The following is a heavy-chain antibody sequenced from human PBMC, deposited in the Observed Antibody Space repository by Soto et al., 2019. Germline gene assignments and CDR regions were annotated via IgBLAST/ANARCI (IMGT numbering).Heavy chain of an antibody. CDR3: ARGGVVPAAAYYYYGMDV. CDR2: TYYRSKWYN. D-gene: IGHD2-2*01. J-gene: IGHJ6*02. V-gene: IGHV6-1*01. CDR1: GDSVSSNSAA. Sequence: PSQTLSLTCAISGDSVSSNSAAWNWIRQSPSRGLEWLGRTYYRSKWYNDYAVSVQSRITINPDTSKNQFSLQLNSVTPEDTAVYYCARGGVVPAAAYYYYGMDVWGQGTTVTVSS.